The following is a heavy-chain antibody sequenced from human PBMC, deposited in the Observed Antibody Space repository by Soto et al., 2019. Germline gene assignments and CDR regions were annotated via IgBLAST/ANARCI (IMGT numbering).Heavy chain of an antibody. Sequence: GGSLRLSCAASGFTFSSYSMNWVRQAPGKGLEWVSSISSSSSYIYYADSVKGRFTISRDNAKNSLYLQMNSLRAEDTAVYYCARDQRDYYGSGSLFDYWGQGTLVTVSS. CDR2: ISSSSSYI. V-gene: IGHV3-21*01. CDR1: GFTFSSYS. J-gene: IGHJ4*02. D-gene: IGHD3-10*01. CDR3: ARDQRDYYGSGSLFDY.